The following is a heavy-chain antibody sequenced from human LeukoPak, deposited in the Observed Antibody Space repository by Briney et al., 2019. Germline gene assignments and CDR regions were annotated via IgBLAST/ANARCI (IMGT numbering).Heavy chain of an antibody. J-gene: IGHJ4*02. V-gene: IGHV4-39*07. D-gene: IGHD6-13*01. CDR1: GGSISSSSYY. CDR3: ARDIGAELLYSSSWYLNGGIDY. CDR2: IYYTGST. Sequence: PSETLSLTCTVSGGSISSSSYYWGWIRQPPGKGLEWIGTIYYTGSTYYNPSLTSRVTMSVDTSKNHFSLKVTSVTAADTAVYYCARDIGAELLYSSSWYLNGGIDYWGQGILVTVSS.